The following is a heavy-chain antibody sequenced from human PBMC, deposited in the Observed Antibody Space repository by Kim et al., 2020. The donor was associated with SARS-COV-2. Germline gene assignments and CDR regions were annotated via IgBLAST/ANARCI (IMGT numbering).Heavy chain of an antibody. Sequence: KSRVNISVDTSKNQFSLKLSSVTAADTAVYYCARQGYYYGSGSPYYFAYWGQGTLVTVSS. D-gene: IGHD3-10*01. V-gene: IGHV4-59*08. J-gene: IGHJ4*02. CDR3: ARQGYYYGSGSPYYFAY.